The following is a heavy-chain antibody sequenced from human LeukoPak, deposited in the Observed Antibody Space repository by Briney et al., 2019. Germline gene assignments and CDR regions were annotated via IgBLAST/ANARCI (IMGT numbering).Heavy chain of an antibody. Sequence: GGSLRLSCAASGFTFSSYAMSWVRQAPGKGLEWVSAISGSGGSTYYADSVKGRFTISRENAKNSLYLQMNSLRAGDTAVYYCARDRSRDSGLDYWGQGTLVTVSS. V-gene: IGHV3-23*01. D-gene: IGHD5-12*01. CDR1: GFTFSSYA. J-gene: IGHJ4*02. CDR2: ISGSGGST. CDR3: ARDRSRDSGLDY.